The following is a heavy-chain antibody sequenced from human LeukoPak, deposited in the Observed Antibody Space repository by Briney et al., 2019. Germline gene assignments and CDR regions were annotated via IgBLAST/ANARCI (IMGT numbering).Heavy chain of an antibody. V-gene: IGHV3-30-3*01. D-gene: IGHD6-13*01. CDR3: GKEFSSSWLF. J-gene: IGHJ4*02. Sequence: PGRSLRLSCAASGFTFSSYAMHWVRQAPGKGLEWVAVISYDGSNKYYADSVKGRFTISRDNSKNTLYLQMNSLRAEDTAVYYCGKEFSSSWLFWGQGTLVTVSS. CDR1: GFTFSSYA. CDR2: ISYDGSNK.